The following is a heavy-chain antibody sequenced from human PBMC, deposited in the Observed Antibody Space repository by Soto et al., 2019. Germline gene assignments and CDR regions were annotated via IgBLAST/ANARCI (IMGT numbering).Heavy chain of an antibody. CDR2: IYSGGST. Sequence: GRSLRLSCAASGFTVIRNYMSWVLQAPGKGLEWVSVIYSGGSTYYADSVKGRFTISRHNSKNTLYLQMNSLRAEDTAVYYCARDRRGTPSSWGQGTLVTVSS. J-gene: IGHJ4*02. V-gene: IGHV3-53*04. CDR1: GFTVIRNY. CDR3: ARDRRGTPSS. D-gene: IGHD1-1*01.